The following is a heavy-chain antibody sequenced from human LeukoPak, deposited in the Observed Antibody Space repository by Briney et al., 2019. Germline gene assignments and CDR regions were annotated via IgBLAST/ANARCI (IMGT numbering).Heavy chain of an antibody. V-gene: IGHV4-59*12. J-gene: IGHJ6*03. CDR3: ARDKFYPGYSYGVKYYYYYYYMDV. D-gene: IGHD5-18*01. Sequence: SETLSLTCTVSGGSISSYYWSWIRQPPGKGLEWIGYIHYSGSTNNNPSLRSRVTISVDTSKNQFSLKLSSVTAADTAVYYCARDKFYPGYSYGVKYYYYYYYMDVWGKGTTVTVSS. CDR2: IHYSGST. CDR1: GGSISSYY.